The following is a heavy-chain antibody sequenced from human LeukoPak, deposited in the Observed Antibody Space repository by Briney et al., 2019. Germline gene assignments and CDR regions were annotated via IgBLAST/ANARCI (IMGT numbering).Heavy chain of an antibody. Sequence: GGSLRLSCAASGFTFSNAWMSWVRQAPGKGLEWVSAISGSGGSTYYADSVKGRFTISRDNSKNTLFLEMNSLRAEDTAVYYCARDDGYTPLDYWGQGTLVTVSS. CDR2: ISGSGGST. CDR1: GFTFSNAW. CDR3: ARDDGYTPLDY. D-gene: IGHD3-16*02. J-gene: IGHJ4*02. V-gene: IGHV3-23*01.